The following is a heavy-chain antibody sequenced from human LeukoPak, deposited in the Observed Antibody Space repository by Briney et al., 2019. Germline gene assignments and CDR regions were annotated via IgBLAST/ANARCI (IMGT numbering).Heavy chain of an antibody. CDR3: ARGDYGSGSYYNAGNDAFEF. Sequence: GGSLRLSFAAFGFTHSSHAMSWVRQAPGKGLEWVSSISGGGGGTDYAASVKGRFTMSRDNARKTLYLHMSRLRAEDTAVYYCARGDYGSGSYYNAGNDAFEFWGQGTMVTVSS. CDR2: ISGGGGGT. D-gene: IGHD3-10*01. V-gene: IGHV3-23*01. J-gene: IGHJ3*01. CDR1: GFTHSSHA.